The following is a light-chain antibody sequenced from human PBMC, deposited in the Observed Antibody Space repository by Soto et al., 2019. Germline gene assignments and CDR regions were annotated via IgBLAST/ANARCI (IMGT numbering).Light chain of an antibody. V-gene: IGKV1-8*01. CDR1: QGISSY. CDR2: AAS. J-gene: IGKJ2*01. CDR3: QQYYSYPPMYT. Sequence: AIRMTKSPSSLSASTGDRVTINCRASQGISSYLAWYQQKPGKAPKLLIYAASTLQRGVPSRFSGSGSGTDFTLTISCLQSEDFATYYCQQYYSYPPMYTFGQGTKLEIK.